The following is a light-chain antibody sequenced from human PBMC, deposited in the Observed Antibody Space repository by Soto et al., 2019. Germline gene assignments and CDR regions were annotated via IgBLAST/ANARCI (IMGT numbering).Light chain of an antibody. CDR3: QQNNNSPRT. CDR2: GTS. CDR1: QSFSSR. V-gene: IGKV3-15*01. Sequence: IQLTNFPSTLPVSPGASLHLSCRASQSFSSRLAWYQQRPGQAPRLLIYGTSSRETGIPSRFSGSGSGTDFTLTISSLEPEDFAIYYCQQNNNSPRTFGQGTKVDIK. J-gene: IGKJ1*01.